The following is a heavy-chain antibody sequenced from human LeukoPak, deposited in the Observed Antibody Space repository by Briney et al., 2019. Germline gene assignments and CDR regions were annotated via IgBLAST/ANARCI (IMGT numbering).Heavy chain of an antibody. Sequence: SETLSLTCTVSGYSISSGYYWGWIRQPPGKGLEWIGSIYHSGSTYSNPSLKSRVTISVDTSKNQFSLKLSSVTAADTAVYYCARDRAVAAEFDYWGQGTLVTVSS. CDR2: IYHSGST. CDR1: GYSISSGYY. CDR3: ARDRAVAAEFDY. J-gene: IGHJ4*02. V-gene: IGHV4-38-2*02. D-gene: IGHD6-19*01.